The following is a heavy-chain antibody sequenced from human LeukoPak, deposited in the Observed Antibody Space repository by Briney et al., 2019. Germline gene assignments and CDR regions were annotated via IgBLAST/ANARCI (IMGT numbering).Heavy chain of an antibody. CDR1: GYTLSSYG. D-gene: IGHD6-25*01. V-gene: IGHV1-18*01. CDR3: ARDLLLYSSGWTGFFDY. J-gene: IGHJ4*02. Sequence: ASLKVSCKASGYTLSSYGISWVRQAPGQGLEWMGWINVHNGNTKYTQKFQGRVTMTTDTSTSTAYMELRGLRSDDTAVYYCARDLLLYSSGWTGFFDYWGQGTLVTVS. CDR2: INVHNGNT.